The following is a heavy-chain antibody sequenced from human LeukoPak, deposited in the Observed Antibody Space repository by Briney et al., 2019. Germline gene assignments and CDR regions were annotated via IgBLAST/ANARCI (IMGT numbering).Heavy chain of an antibody. V-gene: IGHV5-51*01. CDR3: ARHPLCHFDY. CDR2: IYPGDSDT. Sequence: WESLKISCEGSGYSFTSYWIGWVRQMPGKGLEWMGVIYPGDSDTRYSPSFQGQVTISADKSISTAYLQWSSLKASDTAKYDCARHPLCHFDYWGQGTLITVSS. J-gene: IGHJ4*02. D-gene: IGHD2-2*01. CDR1: GYSFTSYW.